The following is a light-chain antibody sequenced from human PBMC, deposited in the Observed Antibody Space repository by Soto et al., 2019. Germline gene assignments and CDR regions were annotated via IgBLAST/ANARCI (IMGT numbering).Light chain of an antibody. CDR3: CSFAGAATLYV. CDR1: SSDVGGYNL. V-gene: IGLV2-23*02. CDR2: DVT. J-gene: IGLJ1*01. Sequence: QSVLTQPASVSGSPGQSITISCTGTSSDVGGYNLVSWYQQYPGKAPKLMIYDVTKRPSGLSSCFSGSKSGNTASLTISGLQAEDEADYYCCSFAGAATLYVFGTGTKLTVL.